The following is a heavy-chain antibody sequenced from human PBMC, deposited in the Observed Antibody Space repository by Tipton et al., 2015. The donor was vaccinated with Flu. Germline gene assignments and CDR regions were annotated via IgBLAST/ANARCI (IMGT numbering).Heavy chain of an antibody. D-gene: IGHD2-2*02. CDR2: IYYSGTT. CDR3: ARDGRPYCDTTGCHSPHVFDI. J-gene: IGHJ3*02. V-gene: IGHV4-31*03. Sequence: TLSLTCSVSGASISSGGYYWTWIRQLPGKGLEWIGHIYYSGTTLYNPSLKSRLTISIYTSKNQFSLNLNSMTVADTAVYFCARDGRPYCDTTGCHSPHVFDIWGQGTMVTVSS. CDR1: GASISSGGYY.